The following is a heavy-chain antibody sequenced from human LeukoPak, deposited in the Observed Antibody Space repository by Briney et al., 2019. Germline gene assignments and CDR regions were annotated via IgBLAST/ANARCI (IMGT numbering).Heavy chain of an antibody. CDR2: ISHSGYT. Sequence: PSETLSLTCAVSGVSFNNYYWSWVRQTPGKGLEWIGEISHSGYTNDSPSLKSRVTLSIDTSRKQFSLNLRSVTVADTGIYYCTRVTTGHDYWGQGTLVTDSS. CDR1: GVSFNNYY. V-gene: IGHV4-34*01. D-gene: IGHD4-17*01. J-gene: IGHJ4*02. CDR3: TRVTTGHDY.